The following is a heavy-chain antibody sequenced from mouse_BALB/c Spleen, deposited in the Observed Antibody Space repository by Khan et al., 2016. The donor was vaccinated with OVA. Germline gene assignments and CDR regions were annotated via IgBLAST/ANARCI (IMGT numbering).Heavy chain of an antibody. J-gene: IGHJ4*01. CDR1: GFSFTNYG. CDR2: IWSDGST. Sequence: QVQLKESGPGLVAPSQSLSITCTVSGFSFTNYGIHWVRQPPGKGLEWLVVIWSDGSTTYHSALISRLSISTDNSKSHVFLKLNSLQTADAATDYCARKQYYLYYVIDYWGQGTSVTVSS. D-gene: IGHD1-1*02. CDR3: ARKQYYLYYVIDY. V-gene: IGHV2-6*02.